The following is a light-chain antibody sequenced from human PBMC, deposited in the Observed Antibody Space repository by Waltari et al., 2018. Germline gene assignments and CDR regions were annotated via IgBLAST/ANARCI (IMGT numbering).Light chain of an antibody. CDR3: QQYNRWPPIT. CDR2: GAS. Sequence: VMTQSPATLSVSPGERANLSCRASLSIADNLAWYQHKRGQAPRLLIYGASTRATGIPARFTGRGSGTDFTLTISSLQSEDSAVYYCQQYNRWPPITFGQGTRLEI. V-gene: IGKV3-15*01. CDR1: LSIADN. J-gene: IGKJ5*01.